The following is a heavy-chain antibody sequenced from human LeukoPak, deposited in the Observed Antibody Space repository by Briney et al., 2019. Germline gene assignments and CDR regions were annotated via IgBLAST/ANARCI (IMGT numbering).Heavy chain of an antibody. V-gene: IGHV1-69*13. CDR3: ARALTKRVVGRAFDI. D-gene: IGHD4/OR15-4a*01. Sequence: ASVKVSCKASGGTFSSYAISWVRQAPGQGLEWMGGIIPIFGTANYAQKFQGRVTITADESTSTAYMELSSLRSEDTAVYYCARALTKRVVGRAFDIWGQGTMVTVSS. J-gene: IGHJ3*02. CDR1: GGTFSSYA. CDR2: IIPIFGTA.